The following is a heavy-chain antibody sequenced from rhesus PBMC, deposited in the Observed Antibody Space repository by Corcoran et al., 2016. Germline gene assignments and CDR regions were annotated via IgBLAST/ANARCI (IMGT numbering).Heavy chain of an antibody. CDR2: INSCGGST. D-gene: IGHD5-42*01. CDR3: AKARGYSGYSSFDY. V-gene: IGHV3S25*01. CDR1: GFTFSSYW. J-gene: IGHJ4*01. Sequence: EVQLVESGGGLAKPGGSLRLSCAASGFTFSSYWMNWVRKAPGKGLEWVSAINSCGGSTDYAVSVKCRFTISRDNSKNTLSLQMNSLRAEDTAVYYCAKARGYSGYSSFDYWGQGVLVTVSS.